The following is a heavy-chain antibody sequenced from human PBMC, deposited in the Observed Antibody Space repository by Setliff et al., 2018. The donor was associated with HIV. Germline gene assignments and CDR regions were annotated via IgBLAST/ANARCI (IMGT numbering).Heavy chain of an antibody. J-gene: IGHJ5*02. CDR1: GYVFTDYD. Sequence: ASVKVSCKASGYVFTDYDIFWVRQAPGRGLEWNGWISGNNANTNYAQKLQGRVTMTTDTSTSTAYMELRSLRSDDTAVYYCARGLGSTRFDPWGQGTLVTVSS. D-gene: IGHD2-2*01. CDR2: ISGNNANT. CDR3: ARGLGSTRFDP. V-gene: IGHV1-18*01.